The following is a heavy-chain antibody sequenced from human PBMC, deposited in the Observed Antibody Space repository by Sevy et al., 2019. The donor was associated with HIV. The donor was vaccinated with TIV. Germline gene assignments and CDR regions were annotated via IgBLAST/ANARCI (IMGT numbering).Heavy chain of an antibody. V-gene: IGHV3-53*01. CDR1: GLTVGSLS. CDR3: ARIKGASSSYAMDV. CDR2: IYSAGTT. D-gene: IGHD2-2*01. Sequence: GGSLSLSCVASGLTVGSLSINWVRQAPGKGLEWVSLIYSAGTTFYSDSVKGRFTISRDNSNNTLDLQMNSLRAEDTAIYYCARIKGASSSYAMDVWGQGTTVTVSS. J-gene: IGHJ6*02.